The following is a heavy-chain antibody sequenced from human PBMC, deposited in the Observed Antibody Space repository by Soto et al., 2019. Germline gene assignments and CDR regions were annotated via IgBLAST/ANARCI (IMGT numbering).Heavy chain of an antibody. D-gene: IGHD2-2*01. CDR3: ARLGGYCSSSSCYGYYGMDV. V-gene: IGHV4-30-4*02. J-gene: IGHJ6*02. Sequence: SDTLSLTCTVSGGSISSGNYYWSWIRQPPGKGLEWIGFISYSGSTYYSLSLKSRVTISVDTSKNQFSLNLSFVTAADTAVYYCARLGGYCSSSSCYGYYGMDVWGQGTTVTVSS. CDR1: GGSISSGNYY. CDR2: ISYSGST.